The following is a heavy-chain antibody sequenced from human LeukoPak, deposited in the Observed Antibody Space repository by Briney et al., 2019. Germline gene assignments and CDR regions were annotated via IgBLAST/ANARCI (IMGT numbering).Heavy chain of an antibody. CDR3: ARGEHSVDS. J-gene: IGHJ4*02. D-gene: IGHD1/OR15-1a*01. CDR2: IYSSGYT. V-gene: IGHV4-4*07. CDR1: GGATWGHN. Sequence: SETLSLTCTVSGGATWGHNWNWIRQRAGKGLGWIGRIYSSGYTNENTSLKSRITMSVDMSKKQFSLRLNSVTAADTAVYYCARGEHSVDSWGQGILVTVSS.